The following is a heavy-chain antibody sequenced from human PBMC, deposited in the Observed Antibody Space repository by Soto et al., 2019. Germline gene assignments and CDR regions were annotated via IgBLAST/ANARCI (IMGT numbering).Heavy chain of an antibody. Sequence: GFRFSSFAMTWVRQAPGKGLEWVSSISSSSSYIYYADSVKGRFTISRDNAKNSLYLQMNSLRAEDTAVYYCARARIAFSYCSCYPGIYDSCGQGSLVIGSA. J-gene: IGHJ5*02. CDR3: ARARIAFSYCSCYPGIYDS. V-gene: IGHV3-21*01. D-gene: IGHD3-16*01. CDR2: ISSSSSYI. CDR1: GFRFSSFA.